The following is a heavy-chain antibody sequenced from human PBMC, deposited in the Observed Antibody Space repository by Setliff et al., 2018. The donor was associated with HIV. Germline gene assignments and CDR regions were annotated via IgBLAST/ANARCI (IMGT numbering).Heavy chain of an antibody. V-gene: IGHV3-23*01. CDR3: VYGGNVGDDY. J-gene: IGHJ4*02. CDR2: INNHDGRT. Sequence: PGGSLRLSCAASGFTFSSTAMSWVRQAPGKGLECVSAINNHDGRTYYADSVKGRFTISRDKSKNTLSLEMNSLRAEDTAVYYCVYGGNVGDDYWGQGTRVTVSS. CDR1: GFTFSSTA. D-gene: IGHD4-17*01.